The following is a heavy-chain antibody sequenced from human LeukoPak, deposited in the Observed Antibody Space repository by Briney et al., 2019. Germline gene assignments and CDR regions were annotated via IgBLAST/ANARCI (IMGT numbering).Heavy chain of an antibody. CDR3: ATLYYYDSSGYSRPHDAFDI. V-gene: IGHV3-53*01. CDR1: GFTVSSNY. Sequence: GGSLRLSCAASGFTVSSNYMSWVRQAPGKGLEWVSVIYSGGSTYYADSVKGRFTISRDNSKNTLYLQMNSLRAEDTAVYYCATLYYYDSSGYSRPHDAFDIWGQGTMVTVSS. D-gene: IGHD3-22*01. CDR2: IYSGGST. J-gene: IGHJ3*02.